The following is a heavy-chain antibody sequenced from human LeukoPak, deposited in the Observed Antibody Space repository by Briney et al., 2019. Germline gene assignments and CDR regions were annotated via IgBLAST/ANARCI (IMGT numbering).Heavy chain of an antibody. V-gene: IGHV1-8*01. Sequence: ASVKVTCKASGYTFTSYDINWVRQATGQGLEWMGWMNPNSGNTGYAQKFQGRVTMTRNTSISTAYMELSSLRSEDTAVYYCARGRFIVATKTPLGYWGQGTLVTVSS. CDR2: MNPNSGNT. CDR3: ARGRFIVATKTPLGY. CDR1: GYTFTSYD. J-gene: IGHJ4*02. D-gene: IGHD5-12*01.